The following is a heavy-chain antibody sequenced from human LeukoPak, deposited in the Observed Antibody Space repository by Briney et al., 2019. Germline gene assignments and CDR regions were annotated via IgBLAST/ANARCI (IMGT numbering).Heavy chain of an antibody. Sequence: GGSLRLSCAASGITFSSYGMIWVRQAPGKGLEWVSSISSTGGTTYYADSVKGRFTISRDNSKNTLYLQMNSLTVEDTAIYYCAKATGTLGNWGQGTLVTVSA. J-gene: IGHJ4*02. D-gene: IGHD1-1*01. CDR3: AKATGTLGN. V-gene: IGHV3-23*01. CDR1: GITFSSYG. CDR2: ISSTGGTT.